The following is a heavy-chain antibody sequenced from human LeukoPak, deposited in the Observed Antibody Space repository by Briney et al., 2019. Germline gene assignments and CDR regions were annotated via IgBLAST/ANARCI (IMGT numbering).Heavy chain of an antibody. V-gene: IGHV3-23*01. CDR1: GFTFSSYA. Sequence: GGSLRFSCAASGFTFSSYAMSWVRQAPGKGLEWVSAISGSGGSTYYADSVKGRFTISRDNSKNTLYLQMNSLRAEDTAVYYCAKGGSYFFIFDYWGQGTLVTVSS. CDR2: ISGSGGST. D-gene: IGHD1-26*01. CDR3: AKGGSYFFIFDY. J-gene: IGHJ4*02.